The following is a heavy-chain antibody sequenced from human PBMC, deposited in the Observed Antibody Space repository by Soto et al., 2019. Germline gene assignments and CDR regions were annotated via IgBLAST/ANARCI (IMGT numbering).Heavy chain of an antibody. D-gene: IGHD6-13*01. CDR3: ARAPQTVAGAGIWY. J-gene: IGHJ4*02. V-gene: IGHV1-18*01. Sequence: ASVKVSGKASGYTFTSYGISWVRQAPGQGLEWMGWISGYNGDTNYAQKYQGRVTMTTDTSTSTAYMELRSLRSDDTAVYYCARAPQTVAGAGIWYWGQGTLVTVSS. CDR2: ISGYNGDT. CDR1: GYTFTSYG.